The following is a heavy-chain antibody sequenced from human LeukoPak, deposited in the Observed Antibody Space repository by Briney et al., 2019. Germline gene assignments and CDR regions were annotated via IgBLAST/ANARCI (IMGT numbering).Heavy chain of an antibody. CDR2: IWYDGSNK. D-gene: IGHD3-22*01. CDR3: AREYYDSSDYPRQHYFDY. Sequence: GGSLRLSCAASGFTFSSYGMHWVRQAPGKGLEWVAVIWYDGSNKYYADSVKGRFTISRDDSKSTLYLQMNSLRAEDTAVYYCAREYYDSSDYPRQHYFDYWGQGTLVTVSS. J-gene: IGHJ4*02. CDR1: GFTFSSYG. V-gene: IGHV3-33*01.